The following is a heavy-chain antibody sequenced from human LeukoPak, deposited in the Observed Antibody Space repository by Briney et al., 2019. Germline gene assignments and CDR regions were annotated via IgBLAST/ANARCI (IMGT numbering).Heavy chain of an antibody. CDR2: IKSKTDGGTT. J-gene: IGHJ4*02. Sequence: GGSLRLSCSASGFTFNRFYLHWVRQAPGKGLEWVGRIKSKTDGGTTDYAAPVKGRFTISRDDSKNTLYLQMNSLKTEDTAVYYCTTRPGYWGQGTLVTVSS. D-gene: IGHD3-10*01. CDR1: GFTFNRFY. V-gene: IGHV3-15*07. CDR3: TTRPGY.